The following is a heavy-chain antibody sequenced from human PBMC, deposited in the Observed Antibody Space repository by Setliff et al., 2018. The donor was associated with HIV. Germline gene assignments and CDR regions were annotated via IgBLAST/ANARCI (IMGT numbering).Heavy chain of an antibody. CDR2: INQDGTKR. D-gene: IGHD3-22*01. CDR1: GFTFNSYA. J-gene: IGHJ4*02. CDR3: ARAYYYDSSGYPTSYYFDY. V-gene: IGHV3-7*03. Sequence: GGSLRLSCAASGFTFNSYAMSWVRQAPGKGLEWVANINQDGTKRYYMGSVKGRFTISRDNAKNSLYLQMTNVTAEDTAVYYCARAYYYDSSGYPTSYYFDYWGQGALVTVPS.